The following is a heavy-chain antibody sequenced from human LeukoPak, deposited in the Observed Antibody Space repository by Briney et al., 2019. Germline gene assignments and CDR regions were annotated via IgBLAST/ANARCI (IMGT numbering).Heavy chain of an antibody. CDR2: IYTSGST. Sequence: SETLSLTCTVSGGSINIYYWSWIRQPAGKGLEWIGRIYTSGSTNYNPSLKSRVTISVDTSKNQFSLKLSSVTAADTAVYYCARDRGSGWPYFDYWGQGTLVTVSS. D-gene: IGHD6-19*01. CDR3: ARDRGSGWPYFDY. CDR1: GGSINIYY. V-gene: IGHV4-4*07. J-gene: IGHJ4*02.